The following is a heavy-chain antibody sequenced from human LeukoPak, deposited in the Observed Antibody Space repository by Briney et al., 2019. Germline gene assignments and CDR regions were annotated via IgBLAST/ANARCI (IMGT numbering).Heavy chain of an antibody. CDR2: IYYSGNT. V-gene: IGHV4-59*01. J-gene: IGHJ5*02. CDR3: ARSRYGDYWFDP. CDR1: GGSISSYY. D-gene: IGHD4-17*01. Sequence: PSETLSLTCTVSGGSISSYYWSWIRQPPGKGLEWIGYIYYSGNTNYNPSLKSRVTISVDTSKNQFSLKLSSVTAADTAVYYCARSRYGDYWFDPWGQGTLVTVSS.